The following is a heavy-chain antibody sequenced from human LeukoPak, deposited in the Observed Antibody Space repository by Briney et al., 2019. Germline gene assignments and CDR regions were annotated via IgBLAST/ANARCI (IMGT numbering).Heavy chain of an antibody. Sequence: GGSLRLSCAASGFTFKNYGMNWVRQAPGKGLEWVSSISSSSSYIYYADSVKGRFTISRDNAKNSLYLQMNSLRAEDTAVYYCASPLLGISDYWGQGTLVTVSS. J-gene: IGHJ4*02. CDR2: ISSSSSYI. D-gene: IGHD7-27*01. CDR3: ASPLLGISDY. CDR1: GFTFKNYG. V-gene: IGHV3-21*01.